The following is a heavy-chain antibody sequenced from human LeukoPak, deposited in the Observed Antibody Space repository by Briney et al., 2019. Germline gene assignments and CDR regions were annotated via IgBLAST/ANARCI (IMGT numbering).Heavy chain of an antibody. Sequence: PGGSLRLSCAASGFTFSSYGMHWVRQAPGKGLEWVAVISYDGSNKYYADSVKGRFTISRDNSKNTLYLQMNSLRAEDTAVYYCAKDERYYGMDVWGQGTTVTDSS. CDR2: ISYDGSNK. CDR3: AKDERYYGMDV. CDR1: GFTFSSYG. J-gene: IGHJ6*02. V-gene: IGHV3-30*18.